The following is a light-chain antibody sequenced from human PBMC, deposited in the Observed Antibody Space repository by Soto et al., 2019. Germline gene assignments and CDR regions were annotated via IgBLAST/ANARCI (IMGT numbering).Light chain of an antibody. CDR1: SSDVGGYNY. Sequence: QSALTQPRSVSGSPGQSVTISCTGTSSDVGGYNYVSWYQQHPGKAPKLMIYDVSNRPSGVPDRFSGSKSGNTASLTISGLQAEDEADYYYCSYAGSYTFVVFGAGTKLTVL. J-gene: IGLJ2*01. CDR3: CSYAGSYTFVV. CDR2: DVS. V-gene: IGLV2-11*01.